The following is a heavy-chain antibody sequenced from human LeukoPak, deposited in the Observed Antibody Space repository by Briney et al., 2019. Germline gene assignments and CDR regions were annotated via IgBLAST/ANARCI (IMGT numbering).Heavy chain of an antibody. CDR2: ISYTGST. CDR1: GVSVSSGSYY. Sequence: SETLSLTCTVSGVSVSSGSYYWNWIRQPPGKGLEWIGYISYTGSTNYNPSLKSRVTISVETSKKQISLKLSSVTAADTAVYYCARAWDSSGYRGAFHIWGQGTMVTVSS. CDR3: ARAWDSSGYRGAFHI. V-gene: IGHV4-61*01. J-gene: IGHJ3*02. D-gene: IGHD3-22*01.